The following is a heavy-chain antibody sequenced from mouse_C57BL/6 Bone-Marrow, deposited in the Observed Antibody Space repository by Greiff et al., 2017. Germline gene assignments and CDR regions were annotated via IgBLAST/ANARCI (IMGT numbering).Heavy chain of an antibody. Sequence: VQLKQSGAELVRPGASVKLSCTASGFNIKDDYMHWVKQRPEQGLEWIGWIDPENGDTEYASKFQGKATITADTSSNTAYLQLSSLTAEATAVYYCTTSTTVVPYSMDYWGQGTSVTVSS. CDR1: GFNIKDDY. V-gene: IGHV14-4*01. D-gene: IGHD1-1*01. CDR3: TTSTTVVPYSMDY. J-gene: IGHJ4*01. CDR2: IDPENGDT.